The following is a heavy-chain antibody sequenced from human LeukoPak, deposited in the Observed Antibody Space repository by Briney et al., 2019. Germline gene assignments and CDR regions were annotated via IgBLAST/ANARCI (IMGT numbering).Heavy chain of an antibody. CDR3: ARADWDTAMIDY. Sequence: GGSLRLSCAASGFTFSDYYMSWIRQAPGKGLEWVSSISSSSSYMYYADSVKGRFTISRDNAKNSLYMQVNSLRAEDTAVYYCARADWDTAMIDYWGQGTLVTVSS. V-gene: IGHV3-11*06. J-gene: IGHJ4*02. CDR2: ISSSSSYM. D-gene: IGHD5-18*01. CDR1: GFTFSDYY.